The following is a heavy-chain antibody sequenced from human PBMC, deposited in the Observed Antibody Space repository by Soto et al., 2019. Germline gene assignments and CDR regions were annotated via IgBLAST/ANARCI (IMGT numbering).Heavy chain of an antibody. J-gene: IGHJ4*02. CDR3: ARSPHRSLGDY. CDR2: ISSSSTI. D-gene: IGHD2-15*01. V-gene: IGHV3-48*02. CDR1: GFTFSSYS. Sequence: GGSLRLSCAASGFTFSSYSMNWVRQAPGKGLEWVSYISSSSTIYYADSVKGRFTISRDNAKNSLYLQMNSLRDEDTAVYYCARSPHRSLGDYWGQGTLVTVSS.